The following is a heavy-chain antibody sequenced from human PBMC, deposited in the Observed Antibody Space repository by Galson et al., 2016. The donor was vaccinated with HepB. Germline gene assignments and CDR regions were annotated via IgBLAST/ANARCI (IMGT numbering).Heavy chain of an antibody. CDR2: ISRGSGYI. J-gene: IGHJ4*02. D-gene: IGHD5-18*01. V-gene: IGHV3-21*01. Sequence: SLRLSCAASGFTFSTYNMNWVCQAPGKGLEWVSSISRGSGYIYNADSVKGRFTISRDNAKNSLYLQMNSLRAEDTAVYYCCVDTAMDYVFDYWGQGTLVTVSS. CDR3: CVDTAMDYVFDY. CDR1: GFTFSTYN.